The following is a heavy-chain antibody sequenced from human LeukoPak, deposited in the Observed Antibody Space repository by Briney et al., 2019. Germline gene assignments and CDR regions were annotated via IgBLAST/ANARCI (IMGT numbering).Heavy chain of an antibody. Sequence: GGSLRLSCAASGFTFSSYGMHWVRQAPGKGLEWVAVISYDGSNKYYADSVKGRFTISRDNSKNTLYLQMNSLRAEDTAVYYYAKIPHYYDSSGPQSAFVIWGQGTMVTVSS. J-gene: IGHJ3*02. CDR3: AKIPHYYDSSGPQSAFVI. D-gene: IGHD3-22*01. CDR1: GFTFSSYG. CDR2: ISYDGSNK. V-gene: IGHV3-30*18.